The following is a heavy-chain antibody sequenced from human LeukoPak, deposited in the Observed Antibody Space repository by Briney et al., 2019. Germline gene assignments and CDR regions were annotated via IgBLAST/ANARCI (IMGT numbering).Heavy chain of an antibody. D-gene: IGHD5-18*01. CDR2: IYNGGII. V-gene: IGHV4-4*07. J-gene: IGHJ5*02. Sequence: SETLSLTCTVSGDSISRYYWSWIRQPAGKGLEWIGRIYNGGIITYNPSLKSRVTMSIDTSNNQFSLRLRFVTAADTAVYYCARGQGYSYGYEWFDPWGQGTLVTVSS. CDR1: GDSISRYY. CDR3: ARGQGYSYGYEWFDP.